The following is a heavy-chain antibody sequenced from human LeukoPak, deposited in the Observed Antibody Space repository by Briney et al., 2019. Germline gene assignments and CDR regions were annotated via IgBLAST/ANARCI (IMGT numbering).Heavy chain of an antibody. Sequence: PSETLSLTCTVSGGSISSSSYYRGWIRQPPGKGLEWIGSIYYSGNTYYNPSLKSRVTISVDTSKNQFSLKLSSVTAADTAVYYCARLFSSSWYRGAFDLWGQGTMVTVSS. CDR1: GGSISSSSYY. CDR3: ARLFSSSWYRGAFDL. J-gene: IGHJ3*01. CDR2: IYYSGNT. D-gene: IGHD6-13*01. V-gene: IGHV4-39*01.